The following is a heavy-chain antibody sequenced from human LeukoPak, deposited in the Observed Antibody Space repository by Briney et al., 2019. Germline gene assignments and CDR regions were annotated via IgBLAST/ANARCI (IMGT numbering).Heavy chain of an antibody. CDR2: ISYDGSNK. CDR3: ARDFDLYYDSSGSGFDY. Sequence: GGSLRLSCAASGFTFSSYAMHWVRQAPGKGLEWVAVISYDGSNKYYADSVKGRFTISRDNSKNTLYLQMNSLRAEDTAVYYCARDFDLYYDSSGSGFDYWGQGTLVTVS. CDR1: GFTFSSYA. D-gene: IGHD3-22*01. J-gene: IGHJ4*02. V-gene: IGHV3-30-3*01.